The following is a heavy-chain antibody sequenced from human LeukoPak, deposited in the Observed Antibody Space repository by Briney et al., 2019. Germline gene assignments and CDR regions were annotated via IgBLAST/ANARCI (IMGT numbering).Heavy chain of an antibody. V-gene: IGHV3-7*01. J-gene: IGHJ4*02. Sequence: GSLRLSCAASGFTFSSYWMSWVRQAPGKGLEWVANIKQDGSGTYYVDSVKGRFTISRDNAKNSLYLQMNSLRVEDTAVYYCARDGFVGAADYWGQGTLVTVSS. D-gene: IGHD6-13*01. CDR1: GFTFSSYW. CDR3: ARDGFVGAADY. CDR2: IKQDGSGT.